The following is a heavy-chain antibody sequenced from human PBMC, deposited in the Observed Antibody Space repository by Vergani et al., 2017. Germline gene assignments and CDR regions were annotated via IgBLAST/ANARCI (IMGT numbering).Heavy chain of an antibody. CDR1: GFTFDDYT. Sequence: EVQLVESGGVVVQPGGSLRLSCAASGFTFDDYTMHWVRQAPGKGLEWVSLISWDGGSTYYADSVKGRFTISRDNSKNTLYLQMNSLRAEDTAVYYCAKDKCGGDCYYFDYWGQGTLVTVSS. J-gene: IGHJ4*02. V-gene: IGHV3-43*01. CDR3: AKDKCGGDCYYFDY. CDR2: ISWDGGST. D-gene: IGHD2-21*01.